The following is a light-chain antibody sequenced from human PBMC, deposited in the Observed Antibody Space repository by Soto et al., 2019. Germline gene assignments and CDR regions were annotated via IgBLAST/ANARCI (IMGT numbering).Light chain of an antibody. V-gene: IGKV3-15*01. Sequence: EIVLTHSPGTLSLSPCERATLSFSASQSVSSSLAWYQQKPGQAPRLLIYAASIRASDFPARFSGSGSGTEFTLTISGLQSDDFAVYFCQQYNKWPPWTFGHGTKVDIK. CDR3: QQYNKWPPWT. CDR1: QSVSSS. J-gene: IGKJ1*01. CDR2: AAS.